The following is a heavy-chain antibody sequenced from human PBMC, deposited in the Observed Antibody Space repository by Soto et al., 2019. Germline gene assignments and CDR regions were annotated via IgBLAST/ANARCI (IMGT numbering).Heavy chain of an antibody. CDR3: ARDSYDLWSGYHLDY. CDR2: ISSSSTI. D-gene: IGHD3-3*01. CDR1: GFTFSSYS. Sequence: GGSLRLSCAASGFTFSSYSMNWVRQAPGKGLEWVSYISSSSTIYYADSVKGRFTISRDNAKNSLYLQMNSLRDEDTAVYYCARDSYDLWSGYHLDYWGQGTLVTVSS. V-gene: IGHV3-48*02. J-gene: IGHJ4*02.